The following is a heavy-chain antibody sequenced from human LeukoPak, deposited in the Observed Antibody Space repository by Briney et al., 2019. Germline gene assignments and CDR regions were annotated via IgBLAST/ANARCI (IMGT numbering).Heavy chain of an antibody. CDR3: AKNRGANYYNYYMDV. D-gene: IGHD4/OR15-4a*01. CDR1: GFTFSTYA. Sequence: PGGSLRLSCAASGFTFSTYAMSWVRQAPGKGLEWLSTIGGGRRDTFYADSVKGRFTVSRDNSKNTLYLQMSSLRAEDTAVYFCAKNRGANYYNYYMDVWGKGTTVTVSS. V-gene: IGHV3-23*01. J-gene: IGHJ6*03. CDR2: IGGGRRDT.